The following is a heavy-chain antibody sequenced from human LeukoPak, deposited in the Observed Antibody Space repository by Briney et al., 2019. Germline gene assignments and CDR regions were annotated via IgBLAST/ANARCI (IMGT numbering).Heavy chain of an antibody. D-gene: IGHD5-18*01. J-gene: IGHJ4*02. CDR2: IGTAGDT. CDR3: ARSKGGDTAMVAFDY. Sequence: AGGSLRLSCAASGFTFSSYDMHWVRQATGKGLEWVSAIGTAGDTYYPGSVKGRFTISRENAKNSLYLQMNSLRAGDTAVYYCARSKGGDTAMVAFDYWGQGTLVTVSS. V-gene: IGHV3-13*01. CDR1: GFTFSSYD.